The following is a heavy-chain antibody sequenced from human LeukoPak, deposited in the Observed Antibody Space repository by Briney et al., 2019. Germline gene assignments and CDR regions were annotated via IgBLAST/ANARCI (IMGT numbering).Heavy chain of an antibody. CDR1: GGSISSSSYY. CDR3: ARLATVPSGGFDY. V-gene: IGHV4-39*01. J-gene: IGHJ4*02. CDR2: TYYSGST. D-gene: IGHD4-17*01. Sequence: SGTLSLTCAVSGGSISSSSYYWGWIRQPPGKGLEWIGSTYYSGSTYYNPSLKSRVTISVDTSKNQFSLNLSSVTAADTAVYYCARLATVPSGGFDYWGQGTLVTVSS.